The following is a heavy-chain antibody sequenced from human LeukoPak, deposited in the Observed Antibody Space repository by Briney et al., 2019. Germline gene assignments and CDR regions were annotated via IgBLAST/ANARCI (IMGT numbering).Heavy chain of an antibody. J-gene: IGHJ5*02. CDR3: ARPLAHYDILTGHPRMIWFDP. V-gene: IGHV4-30-4*07. D-gene: IGHD3-9*01. CDR2: IYHSGSA. CDR1: GGSISSGPYS. Sequence: SETLSLTCTVSGGSISSGPYSWAWIRQPLGKGLEWIGYIYHSGSASYNPSLMSRLTISVDTSKNQFSLKLTSMTAADTAVYYCARPLAHYDILTGHPRMIWFDPWGQGTLVTVST.